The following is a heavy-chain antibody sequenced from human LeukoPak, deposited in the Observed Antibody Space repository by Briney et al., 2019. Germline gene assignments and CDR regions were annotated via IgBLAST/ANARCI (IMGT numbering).Heavy chain of an antibody. CDR1: GFTFSTYA. D-gene: IGHD3-16*01. V-gene: IGHV3-30*18. CDR2: ISYDGSNK. Sequence: GGSLRLSCEASGFTFSTYAMSWVRQAPGKGLEWVAVISYDGSNKYYADSVKGRFTISRDNSKNTLYLQMNSLRAEDTAVYYCANMGGPDYWGQGTLVTVSS. CDR3: ANMGGPDY. J-gene: IGHJ4*02.